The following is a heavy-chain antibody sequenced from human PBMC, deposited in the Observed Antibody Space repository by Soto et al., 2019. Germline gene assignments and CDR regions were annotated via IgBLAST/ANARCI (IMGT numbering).Heavy chain of an antibody. V-gene: IGHV3-23*01. D-gene: IGHD1-7*01. J-gene: IGHJ4*02. Sequence: EVQLLESGGGLVQPGGSLRLSCAASGFTFNNYAMSWVRQAPGKGLEWVSAISANGQGIYYADSVKGRFIISRDSSKNTVFLHMDSLTAEDTAVYYCAKDRNYPRDPFHNWGQGTLVTVSS. CDR1: GFTFNNYA. CDR2: ISANGQGI. CDR3: AKDRNYPRDPFHN.